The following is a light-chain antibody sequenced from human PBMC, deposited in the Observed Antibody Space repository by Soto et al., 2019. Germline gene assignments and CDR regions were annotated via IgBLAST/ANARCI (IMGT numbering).Light chain of an antibody. CDR1: SSDVGAYNY. J-gene: IGLJ1*01. CDR3: SSYTSTSTYV. Sequence: QSALTQPASVSGSPGQSITISCTGTSSDVGAYNYVSWYQQHPGKAPKLMIYDVSNRPSGVSNRFSGSKSGNTASLSISGLQAEDEADYYCSSYTSTSTYVLGTGT. V-gene: IGLV2-14*01. CDR2: DVS.